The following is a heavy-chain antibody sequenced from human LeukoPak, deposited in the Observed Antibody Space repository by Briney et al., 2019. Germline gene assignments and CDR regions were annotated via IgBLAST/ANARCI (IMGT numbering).Heavy chain of an antibody. D-gene: IGHD6-13*01. Sequence: PGGSLRLSCAASGFTFSSYGMHWVRQAPGKGLEWVAFIRYDGSNKYYADSVKGRFTISRDNSKSTLYLQMSSLRAEDTAVYYCAKVEYTSSWYGVGSWDCWGQGTWSPSPQ. CDR1: GFTFSSYG. J-gene: IGHJ4*02. V-gene: IGHV3-30*02. CDR2: IRYDGSNK. CDR3: AKVEYTSSWYGVGSWDC.